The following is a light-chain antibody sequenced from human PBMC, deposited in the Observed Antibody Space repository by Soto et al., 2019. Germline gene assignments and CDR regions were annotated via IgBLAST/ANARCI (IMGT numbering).Light chain of an antibody. J-gene: IGKJ1*01. V-gene: IGKV3-20*01. Sequence: EIVLTQSQAPLSLSPWESATLSCRASQSVISSYLAWYQQTPGQTPRLLIYAASSRATGIPDRFSGSGSGTDFSLTISRLEAEDFAVYYCQQYGSSPRTFGQGTKVDIK. CDR3: QQYGSSPRT. CDR1: QSVISSY. CDR2: AAS.